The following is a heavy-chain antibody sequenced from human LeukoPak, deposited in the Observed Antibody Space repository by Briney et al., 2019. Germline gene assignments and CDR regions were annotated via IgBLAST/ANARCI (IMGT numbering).Heavy chain of an antibody. V-gene: IGHV5-10-1*01. J-gene: IGHJ4*02. CDR1: GYSFTSYW. Sequence: GESLRISCKGSGYSFTSYWISWVRQMPGKGLEWMGRIDPSDSYTNYSPSFQGHVTISADKSISTAYLQWSSLKASDTAMYYCARRSHTYYYDSSGSNFDYWGQGTLVTVSS. D-gene: IGHD3-22*01. CDR3: ARRSHTYYYDSSGSNFDY. CDR2: IDPSDSYT.